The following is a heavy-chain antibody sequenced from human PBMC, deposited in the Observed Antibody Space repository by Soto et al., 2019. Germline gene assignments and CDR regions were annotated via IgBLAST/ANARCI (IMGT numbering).Heavy chain of an antibody. J-gene: IGHJ4*02. CDR1: GFTLRNYA. D-gene: IGHD1-20*01. CDR3: AKDKNDYNWANRPHFDY. CDR2: ISANDVGT. V-gene: IGHV3-23*01. Sequence: GGSLRLSCEASGFTLRNYAMTWVRQAPGKGLEWVSLISANDVGTYYAESVKTRLTISTDQSRNTVYLQMDSLRADDTAIYYCAKDKNDYNWANRPHFDYWGQGTLVTVSS.